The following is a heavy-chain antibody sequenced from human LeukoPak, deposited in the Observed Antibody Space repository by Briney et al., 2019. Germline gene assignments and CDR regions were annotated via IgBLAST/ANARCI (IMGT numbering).Heavy chain of an antibody. CDR2: SIPIFGTA. CDR3: ANGGALGFRYTPRLLGYFDY. Sequence: SVKVSCKASGGTFSSYAISWVRQAPGQGLEWMAGSIPIFGTANYAQKFQGRVTITADESTSTAYMELSSLRSEDTAVYYCANGGALGFRYTPRLLGYFDYWGQGTLVTVSS. V-gene: IGHV1-69*13. D-gene: IGHD6-25*01. J-gene: IGHJ4*02. CDR1: GGTFSSYA.